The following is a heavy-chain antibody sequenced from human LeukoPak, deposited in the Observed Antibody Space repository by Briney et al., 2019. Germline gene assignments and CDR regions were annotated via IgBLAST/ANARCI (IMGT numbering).Heavy chain of an antibody. J-gene: IGHJ4*02. CDR1: GFTFSRYA. CDR2: ISGSGGST. V-gene: IGHV3-23*01. Sequence: GGSLRLSCAASGFTFSRYAMSWVRQAPGKGLEWVSAISGSGGSTYYADSVKGRFTISRDNSKNTLYLQMNSLRAEDTAVYYCAKETANPYCSGGSCDLDYWGQGTLVTVSS. CDR3: AKETANPYCSGGSCDLDY. D-gene: IGHD2-15*01.